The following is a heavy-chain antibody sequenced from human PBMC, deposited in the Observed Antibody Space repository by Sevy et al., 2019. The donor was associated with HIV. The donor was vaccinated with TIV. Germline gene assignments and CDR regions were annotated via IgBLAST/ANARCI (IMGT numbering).Heavy chain of an antibody. CDR2: ISYDVINK. CDR1: GFTFSNYA. CDR3: ARLPPTRAFDI. Sequence: GGSLRLSCAASGFTFSNYAMHWVRQTPGKGLEWLAVISYDVINKYYADSVKGRFTISRDNSKNTLYLQMNSLTTEDTAVYYCARLPPTRAFDIWGQRTVVTVSS. D-gene: IGHD1-1*01. J-gene: IGHJ3*02. V-gene: IGHV3-30*04.